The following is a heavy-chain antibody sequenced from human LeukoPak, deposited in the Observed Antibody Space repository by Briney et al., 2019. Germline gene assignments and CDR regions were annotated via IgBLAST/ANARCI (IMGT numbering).Heavy chain of an antibody. D-gene: IGHD3-22*01. Sequence: GTSVTVSCKASGVTFSNSAVQWGRQARGQRLEWIGWIVVGSGNTNYAQKFQERVTITRDMSTSTAYMELSSLRSEDAAVYYCAADSYYDSSGYSFLWYFDLWGRGTLITVSS. V-gene: IGHV1-58*01. J-gene: IGHJ2*01. CDR2: IVVGSGNT. CDR3: AADSYYDSSGYSFLWYFDL. CDR1: GVTFSNSA.